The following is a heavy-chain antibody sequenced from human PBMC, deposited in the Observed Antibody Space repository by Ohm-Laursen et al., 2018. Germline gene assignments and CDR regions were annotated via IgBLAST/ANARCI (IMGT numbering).Heavy chain of an antibody. D-gene: IGHD2-2*01. CDR2: ISGSGGST. V-gene: IGHV3-23*01. CDR3: TRGTIEVVPTAMGYYYGMDV. J-gene: IGHJ6*02. Sequence: SLRLSCAASGFIFSSYAMTWVRQAPGKGLEWVSGISGSGGSTYYADSVKGRFTISRDTSKNTLYLQVNSLRAEDTAIYYCTRGTIEVVPTAMGYYYGMDVWGQGTTVTVSS. CDR1: GFIFSSYA.